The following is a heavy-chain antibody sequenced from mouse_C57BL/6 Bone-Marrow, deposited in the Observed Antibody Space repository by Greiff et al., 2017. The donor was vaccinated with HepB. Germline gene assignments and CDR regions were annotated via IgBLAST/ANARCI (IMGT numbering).Heavy chain of an antibody. CDR1: GYTFTSYW. D-gene: IGHD1-1*01. CDR3: ARYIYSSSSWFAY. J-gene: IGHJ3*01. CDR2: IHPNSGST. V-gene: IGHV1-64*01. Sequence: QVQLKQPGAELVKPGASVKLSCKASGYTFTSYWMHWVKQRPGQGLEWIGMIHPNSGSTNYNEKFKSKATLTVDKSSSTAYIQLSSLTSEDSAVYYGARYIYSSSSWFAYWGQGTLVTVSA.